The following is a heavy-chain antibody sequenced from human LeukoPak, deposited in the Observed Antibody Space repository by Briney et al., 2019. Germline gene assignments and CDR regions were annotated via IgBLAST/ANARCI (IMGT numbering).Heavy chain of an antibody. D-gene: IGHD3-22*01. CDR1: VPTFTSYA. Sequence: VASVKVSCTASVPTFTSYAINWVRQAPGQGLEWMGGFIPIFGSPTYAQNFQGRVTFTTDESRYTAYMELINLKSDDTAVYYCAGFFYDSSGDAFDIWGQGTMVTVSS. CDR2: FIPIFGSP. J-gene: IGHJ3*02. CDR3: AGFFYDSSGDAFDI. V-gene: IGHV1-69*05.